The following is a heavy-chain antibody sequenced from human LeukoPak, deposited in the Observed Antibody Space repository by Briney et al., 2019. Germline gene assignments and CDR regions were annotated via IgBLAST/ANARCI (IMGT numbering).Heavy chain of an antibody. D-gene: IGHD5-18*01. CDR3: ARDRNRGVTAISGY. CDR1: GFIFSNSA. Sequence: GGSLRLSCAASGFIFSNSAMNWVRQAPGKGLEWVSSINNDGSYIYYAGSVKGRFTISRDNAKNSLYLQMNSLRAEDTAVYYCARDRNRGVTAISGYWGQGTLVTVSS. J-gene: IGHJ4*02. CDR2: INNDGSYI. V-gene: IGHV3-21*01.